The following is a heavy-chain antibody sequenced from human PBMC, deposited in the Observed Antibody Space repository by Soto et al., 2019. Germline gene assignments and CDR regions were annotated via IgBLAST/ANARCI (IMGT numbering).Heavy chain of an antibody. CDR3: ANTARHYDMLTGYYNGYCFDY. V-gene: IGHV3-23*01. J-gene: IGHJ4*02. D-gene: IGHD3-9*01. Sequence: PGGSLRLSCAASGFTFSNYAMNWVRQAPGKGLEWVSAISGSTGSTYYADSVKGRFTISRDDSKNTLYLHMDSLRAEDTAVYYCANTARHYDMLTGYYNGYCFDYWGQGT. CDR1: GFTFSNYA. CDR2: ISGSTGST.